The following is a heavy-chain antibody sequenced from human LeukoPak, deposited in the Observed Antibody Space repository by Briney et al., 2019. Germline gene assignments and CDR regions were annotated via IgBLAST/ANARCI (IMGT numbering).Heavy chain of an antibody. CDR3: ARVIVSYRYDANWFDP. CDR2: IYYSGNS. Sequence: SETLSLTCAVYGGSFSGYYWSWIRQHPGKGLEWIGYIYYSGNSYYNPSLKSRVTISADTSENQFSLQLNSVTAADTAVYYCARVIVSYRYDANWFDPWGQGTLVTVSS. V-gene: IGHV4-34*09. D-gene: IGHD4/OR15-4a*01. J-gene: IGHJ5*02. CDR1: GGSFSGYY.